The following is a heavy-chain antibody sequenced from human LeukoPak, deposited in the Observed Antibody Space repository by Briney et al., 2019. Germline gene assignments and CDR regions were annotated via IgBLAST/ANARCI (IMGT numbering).Heavy chain of an antibody. CDR3: AAQLLGSSEFDP. D-gene: IGHD1-1*01. V-gene: IGHV1-58*01. Sequence: SVKVSCKASGFTFTSSAVQWVRQARGQRLEWIGWIVVGSGNTIYAQKFQERVTITRDMSTSTAYMELSSLRSEDTAVYYCAAQLLGSSEFDPWGQGTLVTVSS. CDR2: IVVGSGNT. J-gene: IGHJ5*02. CDR1: GFTFTSSA.